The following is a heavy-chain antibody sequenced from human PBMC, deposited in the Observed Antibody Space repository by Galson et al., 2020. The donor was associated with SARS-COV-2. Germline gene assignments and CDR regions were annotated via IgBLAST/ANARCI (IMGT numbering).Heavy chain of an antibody. D-gene: IGHD3-3*01. CDR2: TYYSGNT. V-gene: IGHV4-30-4*01. Sequence: SETLSLTCTVSGGSISSTDSYWSRTRQSPGKGLEWIGYTYYSGNTYYNPSLKSRVTMSVDTSKNQFSLKLTSVTAADTAVYYCDRDFWSRYYLDSWGQGTPVTVSS. CDR1: GGSISSTDSY. J-gene: IGHJ4*02. CDR3: DRDFWSRYYLDS.